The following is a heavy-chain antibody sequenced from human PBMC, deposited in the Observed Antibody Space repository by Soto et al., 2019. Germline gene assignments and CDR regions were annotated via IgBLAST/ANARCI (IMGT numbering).Heavy chain of an antibody. CDR2: INYSGNT. J-gene: IGHJ6*02. D-gene: IGHD1-1*01. CDR1: GESLSGYY. V-gene: IGHV4-34*01. Sequence: QVQLQQWGAGLLKPSETLSLTCAVYGESLSGYYGNWIRQSPGKGLEWIGEINYSGNTNYNPSLKSRGTISIDTSKKQFSLNMSSVTAADTAVYYCARTRNLDVWGQGTTVIVAS. CDR3: ARTRNLDV.